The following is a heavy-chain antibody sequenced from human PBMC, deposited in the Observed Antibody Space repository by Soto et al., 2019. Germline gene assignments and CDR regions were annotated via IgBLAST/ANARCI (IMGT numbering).Heavy chain of an antibody. J-gene: IGHJ6*02. CDR1: GGTFSSCA. CDR3: AXPYSSGWSGHYYYGMDV. D-gene: IGHD6-19*01. V-gene: IGHV1-69*13. CDR2: IIPIFGTA. Sequence: SVKVSCKVSGGTFSSCAISWVRQAPGQGLEWMGGIIPIFGTANYAQKFQGRVTITADESTSTAYMELSSLRSEDTAVYYCAXPYSSGWSGHYYYGMDVWGQGTTVTVSS.